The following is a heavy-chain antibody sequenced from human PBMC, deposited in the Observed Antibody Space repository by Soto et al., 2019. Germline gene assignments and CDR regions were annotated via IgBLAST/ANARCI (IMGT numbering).Heavy chain of an antibody. CDR3: ADTRFSSSGPHLGQFDY. CDR2: VYYSGST. CDR1: GGHLSAYY. Sequence: QVQRQESGPGLLRPSETLSLNCNVSGGHLSAYYWSWIRQAPGTGLEWIGYVYYSGSTKYNPSLKSRVTISMARPKNLFSLALSSVAAADTSMYFCADTRFSSSGPHLGQFDYWGQGAQVAVSS. D-gene: IGHD6-19*01. V-gene: IGHV4-59*08. J-gene: IGHJ4*02.